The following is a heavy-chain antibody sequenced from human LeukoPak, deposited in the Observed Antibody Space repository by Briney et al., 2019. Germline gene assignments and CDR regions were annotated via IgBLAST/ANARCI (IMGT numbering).Heavy chain of an antibody. CDR1: GFTFSSYS. D-gene: IGHD2-2*01. V-gene: IGHV3-21*05. J-gene: IGHJ3*02. CDR3: ARDACSSTNCYAFDI. Sequence: GGSLRLSCAASGFTFSSYSMNWVRQAPGKGLEWITVIRSSTTYIYYADSVKGRFTISRDNAKNSLYLQMNSLRAEDTAVYYCARDACSSTNCYAFDIWGQGTMVTVSS. CDR2: IRSSTTYI.